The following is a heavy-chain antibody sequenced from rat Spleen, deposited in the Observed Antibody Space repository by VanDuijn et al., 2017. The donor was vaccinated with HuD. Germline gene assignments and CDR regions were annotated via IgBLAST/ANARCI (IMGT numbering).Heavy chain of an antibody. Sequence: QVQLKESGPGLVQPSQTLSLTCTVSGFSLTRYHVTWVRQPPGKGLEWMGVIWTGGSTTYNSLLKSRLSISRDISKSQVFSRMNSLQTEDTAIYYCTRAIAADYVMAAWGQGTSVTVSS. CDR3: TRAIAADYVMAA. D-gene: IGHD1-2*01. CDR1: GFSLTRYH. V-gene: IGHV2-43*01. J-gene: IGHJ4*01. CDR2: IWTGGST.